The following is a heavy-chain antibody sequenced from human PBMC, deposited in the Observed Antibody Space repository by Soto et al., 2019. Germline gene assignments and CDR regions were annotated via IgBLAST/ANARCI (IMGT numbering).Heavy chain of an antibody. D-gene: IGHD4-17*01. CDR1: GFSVSAYE. V-gene: IGHV3-48*03. CDR3: TREGYGGNTGDFEM. CDR2: MSTTGYRT. Sequence: EVQLVESGGGLVQPGGSLRLSCAASGFSVSAYEMDWVRQAPGKGLEWVSFMSTTGYRTYYPDSVKGRFSISRDNAKNPLYLRMASLGAEDPAVYYCTREGYGGNTGDFEMWGQWTMVTVSS. J-gene: IGHJ3*02.